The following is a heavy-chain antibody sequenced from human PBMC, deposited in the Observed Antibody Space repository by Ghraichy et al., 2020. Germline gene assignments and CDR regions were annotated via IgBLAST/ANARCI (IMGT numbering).Heavy chain of an antibody. J-gene: IGHJ4*02. CDR2: INHSGST. Sequence: SQTRSLTCAVYGGSFSGYYWSWIRQPPGKGLEWIGEINHSGSTNYNPSLKSRVTISVDTSKNQFSLKLSSVTAADTAVYYCARGWRGGARSSAVAHAYWGQGTLVTVSS. CDR3: ARGWRGGARSSAVAHAY. D-gene: IGHD6-19*01. CDR1: GGSFSGYY. V-gene: IGHV4-34*01.